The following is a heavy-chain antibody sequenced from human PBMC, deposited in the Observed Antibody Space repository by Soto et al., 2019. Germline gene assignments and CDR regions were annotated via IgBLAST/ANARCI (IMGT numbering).Heavy chain of an antibody. CDR1: GFTFSRFP. V-gene: IGHV3-30-3*01. Sequence: GGSLRLSCAASGFTFSRFPMHWVRQAPGKGLEWVAVISFDGSNKYYADSVKGRFTISRDNSKNTLYLQMNSLRAEDTAVYYCARERAYYFDYWGQGTLVTVSS. CDR2: ISFDGSNK. CDR3: ARERAYYFDY. J-gene: IGHJ4*02.